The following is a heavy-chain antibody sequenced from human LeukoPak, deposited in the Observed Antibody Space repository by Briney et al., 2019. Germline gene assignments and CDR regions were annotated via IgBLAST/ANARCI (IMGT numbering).Heavy chain of an antibody. J-gene: IGHJ4*02. CDR3: AKVGGGDVWIQLWLEGFGFDY. CDR2: ISGSGGST. V-gene: IGHV3-23*01. Sequence: GGSLRLSCGVSGLTFSSYAMTWVRQAPGKGLEWVSVISGSGGSTYYADSVKGRFTISRDNSKNTLYLQMNSLRAEDTAVYYCAKVGGGDVWIQLWLEGFGFDYWGQGTLVTVSS. D-gene: IGHD5-18*01. CDR1: GLTFSSYA.